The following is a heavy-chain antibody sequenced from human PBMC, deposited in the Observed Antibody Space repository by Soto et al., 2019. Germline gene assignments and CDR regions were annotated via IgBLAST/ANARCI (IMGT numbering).Heavy chain of an antibody. V-gene: IGHV1-46*01. CDR3: ARDEAHRGDY. Sequence: QVQLVQSGAEVKKPGASVKVSCKASGYTFTSYYMHWVRQAPGQGLEWMGIINPSGGSTSYAQKFQGRVTMPRDTSPRTVYMELSSLRSEDTAVYYCARDEAHRGDYWGQGTLVTVSS. J-gene: IGHJ4*02. CDR2: INPSGGST. CDR1: GYTFTSYY. D-gene: IGHD2-21*01.